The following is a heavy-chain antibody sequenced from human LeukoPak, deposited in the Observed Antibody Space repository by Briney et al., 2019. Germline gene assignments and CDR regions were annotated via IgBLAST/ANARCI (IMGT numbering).Heavy chain of an antibody. D-gene: IGHD6-13*01. V-gene: IGHV1-69*13. CDR3: ARVYSSSWYPSYYYFDY. J-gene: IGHJ4*02. Sequence: SVKVSCKASGGTFSSYAISWVRQAPGQGLEWMGGIIPIFGTANYAQKFQGRVTITADESTSTAYMELSSLRSEDTAVYYCARVYSSSWYPSYYYFDYWGQGTLVAVSS. CDR1: GGTFSSYA. CDR2: IIPIFGTA.